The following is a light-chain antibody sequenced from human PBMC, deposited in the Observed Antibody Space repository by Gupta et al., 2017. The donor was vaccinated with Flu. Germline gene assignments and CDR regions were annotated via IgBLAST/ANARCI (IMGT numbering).Light chain of an antibody. V-gene: IGKV1-27*01. Sequence: GDRVTITCRASQGISSYLAWYQQKSGKLPKLLIYAASSLQSGVPSRFSGSESGTAFTLTISSLQPEDVATYYCQKYNSAPPAFGGGTKVEIK. J-gene: IGKJ4*01. CDR2: AAS. CDR1: QGISSY. CDR3: QKYNSAPPA.